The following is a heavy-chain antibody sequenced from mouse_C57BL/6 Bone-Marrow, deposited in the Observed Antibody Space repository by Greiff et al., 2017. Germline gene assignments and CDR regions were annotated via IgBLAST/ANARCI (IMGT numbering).Heavy chain of an antibody. J-gene: IGHJ3*01. V-gene: IGHV1-19*01. Sequence: VQLQQPGAELVMPGASVKLSCKASGYTFTSYWMHWVKQSHGKSLEWIGVINPYNGGTSYNQKFKGKATLTVDKSSSTAYMELNSLTSEDSAVXYCARGYYGSSSWFAYWGQGTLVTVSA. CDR3: ARGYYGSSSWFAY. CDR1: GYTFTSYW. D-gene: IGHD1-1*01. CDR2: INPYNGGT.